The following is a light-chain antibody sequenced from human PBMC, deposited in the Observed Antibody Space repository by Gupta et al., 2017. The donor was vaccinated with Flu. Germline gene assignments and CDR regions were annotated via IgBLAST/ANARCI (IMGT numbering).Light chain of an antibody. J-gene: IGKJ4*01. Sequence: DIVMTQSPDSLAVSLGERATINCKSSQSVLYSSDNKNYLTWYQQKPGQPPKLLVYWASTRESGVPDRFTGSGSGTDFTLTISSLQAEDVGVYYCQQYDSGPHSFGGGTKVEIK. CDR2: WAS. CDR3: QQYDSGPHS. V-gene: IGKV4-1*01. CDR1: QSVLYSSDNKNY.